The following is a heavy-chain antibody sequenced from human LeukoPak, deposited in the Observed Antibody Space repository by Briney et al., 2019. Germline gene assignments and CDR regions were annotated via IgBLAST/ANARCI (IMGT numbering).Heavy chain of an antibody. CDR3: ARNVLRYFDWLLHKTYFDY. J-gene: IGHJ4*02. CDR1: GFTFSSYA. V-gene: IGHV3-30-3*01. Sequence: GGSLRLSCAASGFTFSSYAMHWVRQAPGKGLEWVAVISYDGSNKYYADSVKGRFTISRDNSKNTLYLQMNSLRAEDTAVYYCARNVLRYFDWLLHKTYFDYWGQGTLVTVSS. CDR2: ISYDGSNK. D-gene: IGHD3-9*01.